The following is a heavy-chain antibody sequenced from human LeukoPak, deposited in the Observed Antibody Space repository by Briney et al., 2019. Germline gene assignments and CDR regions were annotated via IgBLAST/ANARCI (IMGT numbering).Heavy chain of an antibody. CDR2: ISYDGGSK. D-gene: IGHD1-1*01. Sequence: GGSLRLSCTASGFSSSNYDMHWVRQAPGKGPEWVALISYDGGSKYYADSVKGRFTISRDNSKNTLYLQMNSLRAEDTAVYYSARGREVSTGYYYYYGLDDWGQGTTVTVSS. J-gene: IGHJ6*02. V-gene: IGHV3-30*03. CDR1: GFSSSNYD. CDR3: ARGREVSTGYYYYYGLDD.